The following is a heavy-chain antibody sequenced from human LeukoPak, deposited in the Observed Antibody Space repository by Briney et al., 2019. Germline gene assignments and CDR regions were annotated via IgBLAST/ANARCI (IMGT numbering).Heavy chain of an antibody. Sequence: PGGSLRLSCAASGFTFSSYSMNWVRQAPGKGLEWVSSISSSSSYIYYADSVKGRFTISRDNAKNSLYLQMNSLRAEDTAVYYCARMEAADSSGYYDYWGQGTLVTVSS. CDR2: ISSSSSYI. CDR1: GFTFSSYS. V-gene: IGHV3-21*01. CDR3: ARMEAADSSGYYDY. D-gene: IGHD3-22*01. J-gene: IGHJ4*02.